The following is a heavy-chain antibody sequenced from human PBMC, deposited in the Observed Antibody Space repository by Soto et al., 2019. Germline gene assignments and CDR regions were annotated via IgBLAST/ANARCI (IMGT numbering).Heavy chain of an antibody. CDR2: IWYDGSNK. V-gene: IGHV3-33*01. Sequence: GGSLRLSCAASGFTFSSYGMHWVRQAPGKGLEWVAVIWYDGSNKYYADSVKGRFTISRDNSKNTLYLQMNSLRAEDTAVYYCAREDWEIAVAGTVGYFDYWGQGTLVTVSS. CDR3: AREDWEIAVAGTVGYFDY. D-gene: IGHD6-19*01. J-gene: IGHJ4*02. CDR1: GFTFSSYG.